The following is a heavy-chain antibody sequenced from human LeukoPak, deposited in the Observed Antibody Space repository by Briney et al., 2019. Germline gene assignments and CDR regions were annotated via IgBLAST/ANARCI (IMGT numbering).Heavy chain of an antibody. D-gene: IGHD3-3*01. CDR2: IYSSGST. V-gene: IGHV4-4*08. CDR3: ASTIFGVALYNWFDP. CDR1: GGSISSYH. Sequence: SETLSLTCTVSGGSISSYHWSWIRQPPGKGLQWIGFIYSSGSTNYNPSLKSRVTISVDTSKNQFSLKLSSVTAADTAVYYCASTIFGVALYNWFDPWGQGTLVTVSS. J-gene: IGHJ5*02.